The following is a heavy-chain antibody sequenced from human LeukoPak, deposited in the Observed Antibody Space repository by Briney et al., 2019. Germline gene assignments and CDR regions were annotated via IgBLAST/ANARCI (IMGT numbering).Heavy chain of an antibody. Sequence: GGSLRLSCAASGFRFTDYSMSWVRQAPGKGLEWVAGLGRSGEYKYYADSVKGRFTISRDNSKNTLYLQMNSLRAEDTAVYYCAKEISSGWYSVRYFDYWGQGTLVTVSS. J-gene: IGHJ4*02. CDR3: AKEISSGWYSVRYFDY. CDR2: LGRSGEYK. CDR1: GFRFTDYS. V-gene: IGHV3-23*01. D-gene: IGHD6-19*01.